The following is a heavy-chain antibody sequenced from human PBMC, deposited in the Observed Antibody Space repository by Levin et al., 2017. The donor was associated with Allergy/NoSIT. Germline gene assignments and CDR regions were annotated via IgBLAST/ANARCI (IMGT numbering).Heavy chain of an antibody. V-gene: IGHV3-30*18. CDR1: GFTFSSYG. CDR2: ISYDGSNK. CDR3: AKCRDGYNEVYFDY. J-gene: IGHJ4*02. D-gene: IGHD5-24*01. Sequence: GESLKISCAASGFTFSSYGMHWVRQAPGKGLEWVAVISYDGSNKYYADSVKGRFTISRDNSKNTLYLQMNSLIAEDTAVYYCAKCRDGYNEVYFDYWGQGTLVTVSS.